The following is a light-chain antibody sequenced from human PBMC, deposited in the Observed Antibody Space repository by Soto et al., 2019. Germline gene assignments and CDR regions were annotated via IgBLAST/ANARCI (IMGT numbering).Light chain of an antibody. J-gene: IGLJ2*01. CDR3: SSYAGTYTVV. Sequence: QSVLTQPRSVSGSPGQSVTISCTGTSSDVGDYNYVSWYQQHPGKAPKFIIYEVSKRPSGVPDRFSGSKSGNTASLTISGLQAEDEADYYCSSYAGTYTVVFGGGTK. CDR2: EVS. CDR1: SSDVGDYNY. V-gene: IGLV2-11*01.